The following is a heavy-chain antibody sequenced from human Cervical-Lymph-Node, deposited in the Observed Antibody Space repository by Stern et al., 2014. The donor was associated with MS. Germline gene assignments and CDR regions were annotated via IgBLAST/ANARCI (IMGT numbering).Heavy chain of an antibody. V-gene: IGHV3-30*18. CDR2: ISADGTLK. CDR3: AKGDNWRRLNP. CDR1: GFTFSAYG. Sequence: VQLVESGGGVVQPGRSLRLSCAASGFTFSAYGMHWVRQAPGKWLEWVAVISADGTLKFYGDSVKGRFTISRDNSKNTLFLQMNSLRAEDTAVYYCAKGDNWRRLNPWGQGTLVTVSS. D-gene: IGHD1-20*01. J-gene: IGHJ5*02.